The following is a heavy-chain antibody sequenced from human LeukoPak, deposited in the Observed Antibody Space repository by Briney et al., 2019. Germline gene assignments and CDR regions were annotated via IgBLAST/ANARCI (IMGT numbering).Heavy chain of an antibody. CDR3: ARFATTATNYFDY. V-gene: IGHV5-51*01. Sequence: GESLKISSKGSGYSFTSYWIGWVRQMPGKGLEWMGIIYPGDSDTRYSPSFQGQVTISADKSISTAYLQWSSLKASDTAMYYCARFATTATNYFDYWGQGTLVTVSS. CDR1: GYSFTSYW. D-gene: IGHD4-17*01. J-gene: IGHJ4*02. CDR2: IYPGDSDT.